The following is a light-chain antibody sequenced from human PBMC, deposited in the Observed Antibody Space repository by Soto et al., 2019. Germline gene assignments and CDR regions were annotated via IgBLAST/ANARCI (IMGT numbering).Light chain of an antibody. CDR3: SSYAGSNSYV. CDR1: SSDVGGYNY. CDR2: EVS. J-gene: IGLJ1*01. Sequence: QSVLTHPPYASGSPGQSVTIACPGTSSDVGGYNYVSWYQQHPGKAPKLMIYEVSKRPSGVPDRFSGSKSGNTASLTVSGLQAEDEADYYCSSYAGSNSYVFGTGTKVTGL. V-gene: IGLV2-8*01.